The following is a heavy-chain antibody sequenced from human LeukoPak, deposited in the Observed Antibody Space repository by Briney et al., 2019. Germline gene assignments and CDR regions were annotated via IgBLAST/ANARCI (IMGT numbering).Heavy chain of an antibody. V-gene: IGHV1-2*02. D-gene: IGHD1-26*01. Sequence: ASVKVSCKASGYTLTGNSMHWVRQAPGQGLEWMGWINGKSGDTKYAKKFQGRVTMTRDSSTSTVYMELSSLKSDDTALYYCARNVVGATHPLDYWGQGTLVTVSS. CDR2: INGKSGDT. J-gene: IGHJ4*02. CDR1: GYTLTGNS. CDR3: ARNVVGATHPLDY.